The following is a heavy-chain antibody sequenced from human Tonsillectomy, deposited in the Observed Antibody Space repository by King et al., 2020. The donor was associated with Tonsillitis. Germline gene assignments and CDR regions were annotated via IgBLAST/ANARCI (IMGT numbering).Heavy chain of an antibody. CDR1: GFTFISYT. V-gene: IGHV3-23*04. Sequence: QLVQSGGGLVQPGGSLRLSCAASGFTFISYTMSWVRQAPGKGLEWVSGITGSGGDTYYADSVKGRFTISRDNSKNTVYLQMNKLRAEDTAIYYCAKDHGVGSGSSPFDFWGQGTLVTVSS. CDR2: ITGSGGDT. D-gene: IGHD3-22*01. CDR3: AKDHGVGSGSSPFDF. J-gene: IGHJ4*02.